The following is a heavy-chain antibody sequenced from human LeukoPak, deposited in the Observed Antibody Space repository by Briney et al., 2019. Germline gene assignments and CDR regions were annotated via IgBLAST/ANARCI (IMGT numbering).Heavy chain of an antibody. V-gene: IGHV3-21*01. CDR1: GFTFSSYS. Sequence: GGSLRLSCTASGFTFSSYSLNWVRQAPGKGLEWVSSISSSSSYIYYADSVKGRFTISRDNAKNSLYLQMNSLRAEDTAVYYCARDPGYCSSTSCYSGYYMDVWGKGTTVTVSS. D-gene: IGHD2-2*02. CDR2: ISSSSSYI. CDR3: ARDPGYCSSTSCYSGYYMDV. J-gene: IGHJ6*03.